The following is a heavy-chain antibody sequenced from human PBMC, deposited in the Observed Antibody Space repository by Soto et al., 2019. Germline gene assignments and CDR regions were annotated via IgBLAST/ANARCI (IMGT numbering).Heavy chain of an antibody. Sequence: SVKVSCKASGGTFSSYAISWVRQAPGQGLDWMGGIIPIFGTANYAQKFQGRVTITADESTSTAYMELSSLRSEDTAVYYCARDYGYCGGDCYAFDIWGQETMVTVSS. CDR3: ARDYGYCGGDCYAFDI. CDR2: IIPIFGTA. J-gene: IGHJ3*02. CDR1: GGTFSSYA. V-gene: IGHV1-69*13. D-gene: IGHD2-21*02.